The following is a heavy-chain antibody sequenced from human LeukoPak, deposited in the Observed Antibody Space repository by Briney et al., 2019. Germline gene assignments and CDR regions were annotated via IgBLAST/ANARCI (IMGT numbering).Heavy chain of an antibody. CDR2: IKGDGGGA. CDR1: GFTFSSYS. Sequence: PGGSLRLSCAASGFTFSSYSMNWVRQAPGKGLEWVCDIKGDGGGAHYADSVKGRFTISRDNSKNTLYLQMNSLRVEDTAIYYCAKDPNGDYVGAFDFWGQGTMVTVSS. CDR3: AKDPNGDYVGAFDF. V-gene: IGHV3-23*01. D-gene: IGHD4-17*01. J-gene: IGHJ3*01.